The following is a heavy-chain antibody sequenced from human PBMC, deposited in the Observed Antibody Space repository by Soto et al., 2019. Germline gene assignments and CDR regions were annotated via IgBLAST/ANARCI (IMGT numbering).Heavy chain of an antibody. CDR1: GYSFTSYW. Sequence: GESLNISCKGSGYSFTSYWIGWVRQMPGKGLEWMGIIYPGDSDTRYSPSFQGQVTISADKSISTAYLQWSSLKASDTAMYYCASSIAAAGTYNWFDPWGQGTLVTAPQ. CDR3: ASSIAAAGTYNWFDP. V-gene: IGHV5-51*01. CDR2: IYPGDSDT. J-gene: IGHJ5*02. D-gene: IGHD6-13*01.